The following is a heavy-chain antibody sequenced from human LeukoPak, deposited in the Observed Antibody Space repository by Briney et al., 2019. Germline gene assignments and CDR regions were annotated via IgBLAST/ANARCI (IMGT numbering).Heavy chain of an antibody. V-gene: IGHV1-2*02. CDR2: INPNSGGT. CDR1: GYTFTGYY. J-gene: IGHJ6*03. Sequence: ASVKVSCKASGYTFTGYYMHWVRQAPGQGLEWMGWINPNSGGTNYAQKFQGRVTMTRDTSISPAYMELSRLRSDDTAVYYCAREDSSSGYYMDVWGKGTTVTVSS. D-gene: IGHD6-6*01. CDR3: AREDSSSGYYMDV.